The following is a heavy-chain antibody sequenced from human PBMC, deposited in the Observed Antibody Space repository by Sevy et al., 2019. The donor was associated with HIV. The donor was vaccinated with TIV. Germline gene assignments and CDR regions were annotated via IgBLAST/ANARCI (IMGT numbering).Heavy chain of an antibody. CDR1: GYTFTNYE. CDR3: ARDEQRPYYYGSGNMGL. Sequence: ASVKVSCKASGYTFTNYEINWVRQATGQGLEWMGWMNPNSGKTGYAPQFHGRVTMTRNTSLDIAYMELSSLRSDDTAVYYCARDEQRPYYYGSGNMGLWGQGTLVTVSS. D-gene: IGHD3-10*01. V-gene: IGHV1-8*01. J-gene: IGHJ4*02. CDR2: MNPNSGKT.